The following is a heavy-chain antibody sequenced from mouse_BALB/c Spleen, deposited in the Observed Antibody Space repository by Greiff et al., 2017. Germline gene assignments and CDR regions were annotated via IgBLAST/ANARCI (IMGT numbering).Heavy chain of an antibody. V-gene: IGHV1S22*01. CDR2: IYPGSGST. J-gene: IGHJ2*01. CDR1: GYTFTSYW. Sequence: LQQPGSELVRPGASVKLSCKASGYTFTSYWMHWVKQRPGQGLEWIGNIYPGSGSTNYYEKFKSKATLTVDTSSSTAYMQLSSLTSEDSAVYYCTRSTMITIDYWGQGTTLTVSS. CDR3: TRSTMITIDY. D-gene: IGHD2-4*01.